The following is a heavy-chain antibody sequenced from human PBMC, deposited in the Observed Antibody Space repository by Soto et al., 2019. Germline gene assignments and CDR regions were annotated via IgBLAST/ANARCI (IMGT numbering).Heavy chain of an antibody. Sequence: SETLSLTCTVSGGSISSYYWSWIRQPPGKGLEWIGYIYYSGSTNYNPSLKSRVTISVDTSKNQFSLKLSSVTAADTAVYYCARSESVLLRYFDWSRALDIWGQGTMVTIS. CDR3: ARSESVLLRYFDWSRALDI. J-gene: IGHJ3*02. V-gene: IGHV4-59*01. CDR2: IYYSGST. CDR1: GGSISSYY. D-gene: IGHD3-9*01.